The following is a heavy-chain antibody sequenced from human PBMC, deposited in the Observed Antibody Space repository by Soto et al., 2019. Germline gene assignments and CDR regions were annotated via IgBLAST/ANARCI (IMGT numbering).Heavy chain of an antibody. CDR3: ARGAADTAMVDS. CDR1: GGSIRSYC. D-gene: IGHD5-18*01. V-gene: IGHV4-59*01. J-gene: IGHJ4*02. CDR2: IFYSGST. Sequence: SETLSLTCTVSGGSIRSYCLTWIRQPPGKGLEWLGYIFYSGSTFYNPSPKSRVTVSIHTSKSQFSLQLTSVTAADTAVYYCARGAADTAMVDSWGQGTLVTVSS.